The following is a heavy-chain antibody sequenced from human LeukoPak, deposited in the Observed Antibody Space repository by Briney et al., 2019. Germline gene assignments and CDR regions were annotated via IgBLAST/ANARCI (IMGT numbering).Heavy chain of an antibody. CDR3: ARESVAAAGIYFDY. J-gene: IGHJ4*02. D-gene: IGHD6-13*01. CDR1: GGSISSYY. Sequence: SETLSLTCTVSGGSISSYYWSWIRQPPGKGLEWIGYIYYSGSTNYNPSLKSRVTISVDTSKNQFSLKLSFVTAADTAVYYCARESVAAAGIYFDYWGQGTLVTVSS. V-gene: IGHV4-59*01. CDR2: IYYSGST.